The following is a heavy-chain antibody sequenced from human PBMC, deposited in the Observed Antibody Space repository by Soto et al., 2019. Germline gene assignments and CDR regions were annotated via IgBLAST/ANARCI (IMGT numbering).Heavy chain of an antibody. Sequence: QVQLVESGGGVVQPGRSLRLSSAASGFNFNNYGMHLVRQAPGKGLEWVAVISYHGSNKHHAESVKGRFTISRDNSKNTLYLQMNSRRAEDTAVYWCAKDRTTAYYYYYYGMDVWGQGTTVTVSS. D-gene: IGHD4-17*01. CDR2: ISYHGSNK. CDR1: GFNFNNYG. J-gene: IGHJ6*02. V-gene: IGHV3-30*18. CDR3: AKDRTTAYYYYYYGMDV.